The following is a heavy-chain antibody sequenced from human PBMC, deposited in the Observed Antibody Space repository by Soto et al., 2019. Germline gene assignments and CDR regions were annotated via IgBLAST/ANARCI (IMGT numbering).Heavy chain of an antibody. Sequence: ASVKVSCKASGYTFTSYDINWVRQATGQGLEWMGWMNPNSGNTGYAQKFQGRVTMTRNTSISTAYMELSSLRSEDTAVYYCARSPSRLLWFGELLYTLAGDYYGMDVWGQGTKVTVYS. J-gene: IGHJ6*02. D-gene: IGHD3-10*01. CDR3: ARSPSRLLWFGELLYTLAGDYYGMDV. CDR2: MNPNSGNT. CDR1: GYTFTSYD. V-gene: IGHV1-8*01.